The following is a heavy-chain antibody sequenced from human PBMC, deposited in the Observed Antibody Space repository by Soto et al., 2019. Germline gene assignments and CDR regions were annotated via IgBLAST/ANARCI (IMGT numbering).Heavy chain of an antibody. CDR2: ISAQNGNT. V-gene: IGHV1-18*04. CDR3: AREGLRWVEYDPFDI. J-gene: IGHJ3*02. D-gene: IGHD3-16*01. Sequence: QVQLVQSGAEVKKPGASVKVSCKASGYTFTNYGISWVRQAPGQGLEGLAWISAQNGNTKYALKVQARVTMTTDTSTSTAYMELRSLRSDDKAVYYWAREGLRWVEYDPFDIWVQGTMVTVTS. CDR1: GYTFTNYG.